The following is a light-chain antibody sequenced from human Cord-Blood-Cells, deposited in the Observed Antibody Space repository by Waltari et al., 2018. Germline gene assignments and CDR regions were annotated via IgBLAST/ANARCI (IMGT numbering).Light chain of an antibody. CDR3: CSYAGSYTWV. Sequence: QSALTQPRSVSGSPGQSVPTPCTGTSSHVGGYNYVSWYQQHPGKAPKLMIYDVSKRPSGVPDRFSGSKSGNTASRTISGLQAEDEADYYCCSYAGSYTWVFGGGTKLTVL. CDR1: SSHVGGYNY. J-gene: IGLJ3*02. CDR2: DVS. V-gene: IGLV2-11*01.